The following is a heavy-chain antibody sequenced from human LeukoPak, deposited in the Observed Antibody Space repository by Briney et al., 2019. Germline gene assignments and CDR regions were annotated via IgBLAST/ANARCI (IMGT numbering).Heavy chain of an antibody. V-gene: IGHV3-23*01. J-gene: IGHJ6*03. Sequence: GGSLSLSCTASGFTFTNYAVNWVRQVPGKGLEWVSAVSAGGDNTYYADFVKGRFTISRDNSNNTLFLQMNSLRAEHTAIYYCAKDSQYDFVWGSYHYTGYYYMDVWGKGTAVTVSS. CDR2: VSAGGDNT. D-gene: IGHD3-16*02. CDR3: AKDSQYDFVWGSYHYTGYYYMDV. CDR1: GFTFTNYA.